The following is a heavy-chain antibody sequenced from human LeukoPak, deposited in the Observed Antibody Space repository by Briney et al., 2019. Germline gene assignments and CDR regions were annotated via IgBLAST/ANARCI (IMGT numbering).Heavy chain of an antibody. CDR3: ARVKPHYYGSALYDY. CDR2: INHSGST. Sequence: SETLSLTCAVYGGSFSGYYWSWIRQPPGKGLEWIREINHSGSTNYNPSLKSRVTISVDTSKNQFSLKLSSVTAADTAVYYCARVKPHYYGSALYDYWGQGTLVTVSS. V-gene: IGHV4-34*01. CDR1: GGSFSGYY. J-gene: IGHJ4*02. D-gene: IGHD3-10*01.